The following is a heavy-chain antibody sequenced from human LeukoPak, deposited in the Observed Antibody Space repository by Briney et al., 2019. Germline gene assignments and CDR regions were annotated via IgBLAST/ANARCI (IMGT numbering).Heavy chain of an antibody. D-gene: IGHD3-10*01. Sequence: SETLSLTCAVYGGSFSGYYWSWIRQPPGKGLEWIGEINHSGSTNYNPSLKSRVTISVDTSKNQFSLKLSSVTAADTAVYYCARGRATMVRGVIIGPVFDYWGQGTLVTVSS. J-gene: IGHJ4*02. CDR2: INHSGST. CDR1: GGSFSGYY. CDR3: ARGRATMVRGVIIGPVFDY. V-gene: IGHV4-34*01.